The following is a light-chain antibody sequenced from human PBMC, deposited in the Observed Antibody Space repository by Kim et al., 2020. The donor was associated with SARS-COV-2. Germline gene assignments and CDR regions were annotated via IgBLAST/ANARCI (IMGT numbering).Light chain of an antibody. CDR2: KDT. V-gene: IGLV3-25*03. CDR3: QSTDSSGTYV. Sequence: VSPGQTATIPFSGDALPKQYAYWYQQRQGQAPVLVIYKDTERPSGIPERFSGSSSGTTVTLTISGVQAEDEADYYCQSTDSSGTYVFGTGTKVTVL. J-gene: IGLJ1*01. CDR1: ALPKQY.